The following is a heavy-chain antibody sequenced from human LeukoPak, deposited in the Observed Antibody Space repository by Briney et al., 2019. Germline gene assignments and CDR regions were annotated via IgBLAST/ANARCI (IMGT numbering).Heavy chain of an antibody. D-gene: IGHD6-19*01. CDR3: AKDGGWSFDY. CDR1: GFTFSSYG. CDR2: ISYDGSNK. Sequence: PGRSLGLSCAASGFTFSSYGMHWVRQAPGKGLEWVAVISYDGSNKYYADSVKGRFTISRDNSKNTLYLQMNSLRAEDTAVYYCAKDGGWSFDYWGQGTLVTVSS. V-gene: IGHV3-30*18. J-gene: IGHJ4*02.